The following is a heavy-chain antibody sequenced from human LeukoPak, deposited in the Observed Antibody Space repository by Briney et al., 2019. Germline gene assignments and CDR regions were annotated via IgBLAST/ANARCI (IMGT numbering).Heavy chain of an antibody. D-gene: IGHD6-19*01. V-gene: IGHV3-30*02. J-gene: IGHJ4*02. CDR2: IRYDGSNK. CDR1: GFTFSSYG. Sequence: GGSLRLXCAASGFTFSSYGMHWARQAPGKELEWVAFIRYDGSNKYYADSVKGRFTISRDNSKNTLYLQMNSLRAEDTAVYYCAKGSSGWSTPIDYWGQGTLVTVSS. CDR3: AKGSSGWSTPIDY.